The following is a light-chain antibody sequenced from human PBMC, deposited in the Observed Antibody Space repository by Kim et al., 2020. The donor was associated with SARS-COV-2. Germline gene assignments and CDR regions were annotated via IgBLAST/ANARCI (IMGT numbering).Light chain of an antibody. CDR1: RSLGGL. CDR2: EAS. J-gene: IGKJ1*01. V-gene: IGKV1-5*03. Sequence: ASVGERVTHTCRASRSLGGLLAGYQQKPGQAPKLLIYEASTLKSGVPSRFSGSGSETEFTLTTSSLQTDDFATYYCKQYRSYPWTFGQGTKVDIK. CDR3: KQYRSYPWT.